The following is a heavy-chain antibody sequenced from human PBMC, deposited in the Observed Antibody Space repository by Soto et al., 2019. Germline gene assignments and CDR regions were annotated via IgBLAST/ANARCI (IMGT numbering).Heavy chain of an antibody. V-gene: IGHV1-69*13. CDR1: GGTFSSYA. CDR3: ANSRTGSYDSSGYYAY. CDR2: IIPIFGTA. D-gene: IGHD3-22*01. J-gene: IGHJ4*02. Sequence: SVKVSCKASGGTFSSYAISWVRQSPGQGLEWMGGIIPIFGTANYAQKFQGRVTITADESTSTAYMELSSLRSEDTAVYYCANSRTGSYDSSGYYAYWGQGTLVTVSS.